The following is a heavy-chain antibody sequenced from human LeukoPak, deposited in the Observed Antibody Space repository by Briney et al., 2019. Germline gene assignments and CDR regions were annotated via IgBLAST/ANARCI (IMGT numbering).Heavy chain of an antibody. CDR3: ARDSGTELAYDY. CDR1: GYTFTSYG. Sequence: ASVKVSCKASGYTFTSYGISWVRQAPGQGREWMGWISAHNGHANYAQKLQGRVTMTTETSTSTAYMELRSLRSDDTAVYYCARDSGTELAYDYWGQGTLVTVSS. CDR2: ISAHNGHA. V-gene: IGHV1-18*01. D-gene: IGHD1/OR15-1a*01. J-gene: IGHJ4*02.